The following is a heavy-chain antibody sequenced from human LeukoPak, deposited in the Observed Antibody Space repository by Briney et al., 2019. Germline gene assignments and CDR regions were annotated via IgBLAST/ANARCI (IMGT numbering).Heavy chain of an antibody. D-gene: IGHD6-19*01. Sequence: GGSLRLSCAASGFTFSDYYMSWIRQAPGKGLEWVSYISSSGSTIYYADSVKGRFIISRDNAKNSLYLQMNSLRAEDTAVYYCARAYSSGWGGYYGMDVWGQGTTVTVSS. CDR1: GFTFSDYY. CDR3: ARAYSSGWGGYYGMDV. J-gene: IGHJ6*02. CDR2: ISSSGSTI. V-gene: IGHV3-11*01.